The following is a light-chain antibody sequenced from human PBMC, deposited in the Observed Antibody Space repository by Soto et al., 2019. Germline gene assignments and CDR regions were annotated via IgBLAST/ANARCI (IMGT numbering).Light chain of an antibody. CDR3: CSYSGGSIFVV. Sequence: QSALTQPASVSGSPGQSITISCTGTSSDVGSYNLVSWYRQLPGKAPKLIIYEDNKRPSGVSNRFSGSKSGNTASLTISGLQADDEADYHCCSYSGGSIFVVFGGGTKLTVL. CDR2: EDN. J-gene: IGLJ2*01. CDR1: SSDVGSYNL. V-gene: IGLV2-23*02.